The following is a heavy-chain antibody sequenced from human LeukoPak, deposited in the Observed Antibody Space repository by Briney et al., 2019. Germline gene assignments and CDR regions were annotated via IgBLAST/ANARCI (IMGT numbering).Heavy chain of an antibody. J-gene: IGHJ4*02. CDR1: GGAFSGYY. CDR3: ARSAWYSSSWYEDY. Sequence: SETLSLTCAVYGGAFSGYYWSWIRQPPGKGLEWIGEINHSGSTNYNPSLKSRVTVSVDTSKNQFCLKLSSVTAADTAVYYCARSAWYSSSWYEDYWGQGTLVTVSS. CDR2: INHSGST. D-gene: IGHD6-13*01. V-gene: IGHV4-34*01.